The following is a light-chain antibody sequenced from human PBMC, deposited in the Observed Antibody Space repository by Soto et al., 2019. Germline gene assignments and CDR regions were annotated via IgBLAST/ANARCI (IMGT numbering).Light chain of an antibody. J-gene: IGLJ2*01. CDR2: ENN. CDR1: SSNIGNNY. V-gene: IGLV1-51*02. Sequence: QSVLTQPPSVSAAPGQKVTISCYGSSSNIGNNYGSWYQQLPGTAPKLLIYENNKRPSGIPDRFSGSKSGTSATLGITGLQTGDEADYYCGTWDSSLSAVVFGGGTQLTVL. CDR3: GTWDSSLSAVV.